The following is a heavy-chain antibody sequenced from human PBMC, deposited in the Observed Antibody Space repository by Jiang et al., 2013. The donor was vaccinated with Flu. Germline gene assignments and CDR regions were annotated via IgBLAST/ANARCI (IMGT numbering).Heavy chain of an antibody. CDR2: ISANKGNT. CDR1: GYTFTSYG. CDR3: VRDNSAYYYDLGDYSYGMDV. D-gene: IGHD3-22*01. J-gene: IGHJ6*01. V-gene: IGHV1-18*04. Sequence: SGAEVKKPGASLKVSCKASGYTFTSYGINWVRQAPGQGLEWLGRISANKGNTNYAQKVQGRVTMTTETSTTTAYMELRSLRSDDTAVYYCVRDNSAYYYDLGDYSYGMDVWGPRDHGHRLL.